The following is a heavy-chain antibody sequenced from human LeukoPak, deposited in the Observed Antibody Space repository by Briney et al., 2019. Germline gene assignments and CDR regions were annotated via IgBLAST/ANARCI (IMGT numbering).Heavy chain of an antibody. V-gene: IGHV4-34*01. Sequence: PSETLSLTCAVYGGSFSSYYWSWIRQPPGKGLEWIGEINHSGGTNYNPSLKSRVTISVDTPKNRFSLKLSSVTAADTAVYYCATERRYSSGRWDYYFDYWGQGTLVTVSS. CDR2: INHSGGT. J-gene: IGHJ4*02. CDR3: ATERRYSSGRWDYYFDY. D-gene: IGHD6-19*01. CDR1: GGSFSSYY.